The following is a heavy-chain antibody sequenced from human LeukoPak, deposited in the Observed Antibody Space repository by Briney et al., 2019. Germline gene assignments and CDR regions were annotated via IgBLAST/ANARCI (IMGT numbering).Heavy chain of an antibody. J-gene: IGHJ4*02. CDR1: GGSISSDTYN. Sequence: SETLSLTCTVSGGSISSDTYNWGWIRQPPGKGLEWIGTISYSGSPYYNPSLKSPVTISVDTSKNQFSLRLSSVSAADTAVYYCARLSSSRASGVHYWGQGALVTVSS. CDR3: ARLSSSRASGVHY. D-gene: IGHD6-13*01. V-gene: IGHV4-39*01. CDR2: ISYSGSP.